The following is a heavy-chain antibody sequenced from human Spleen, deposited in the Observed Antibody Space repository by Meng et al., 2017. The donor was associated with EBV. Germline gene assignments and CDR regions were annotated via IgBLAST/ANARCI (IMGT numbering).Heavy chain of an antibody. V-gene: IGHV3-53*01. CDR2: LYSGGST. J-gene: IGHJ4*02. CDR3: ATSTVSTSGAFDC. Sequence: VQLVESGGGLVQPGGSLRLSCVASGFSVSDNYVTWVRQAPGKGLEWVSVLYSGGSTYYGDSVKGRFIISRDNSENTLYLHLNNLRAEDTAVYYCATSTVSTSGAFDCWGQGTLVTVSS. D-gene: IGHD5/OR15-5a*01. CDR1: GFSVSDNY.